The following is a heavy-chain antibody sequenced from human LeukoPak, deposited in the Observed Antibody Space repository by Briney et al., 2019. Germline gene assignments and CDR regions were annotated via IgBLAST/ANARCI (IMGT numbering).Heavy chain of an antibody. Sequence: ASVKVSCKASGYTFTGYYMHWVRQAPGQGLEWMGWINPNSGGTNYAQKFQGRVTMTRDTSISTACMELSRLRSDDTAVYYCARDYYDSSGYYSDQNFDYWGQGTLVTVSS. J-gene: IGHJ4*02. CDR2: INPNSGGT. CDR3: ARDYYDSSGYYSDQNFDY. CDR1: GYTFTGYY. D-gene: IGHD3-22*01. V-gene: IGHV1-2*02.